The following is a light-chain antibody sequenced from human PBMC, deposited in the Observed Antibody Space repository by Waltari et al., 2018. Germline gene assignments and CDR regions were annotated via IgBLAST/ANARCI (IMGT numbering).Light chain of an antibody. Sequence: SYVLTQPPSVSVAPGKTARPPCAGNNIRDKGVHWYQQRPGQAPVLVISDDSDRPSGIPERFSGSNSGNTATLTITRVEAGDEADYFCQVWDGYNDHRGVFGGGTKLTVL. V-gene: IGLV3-21*04. CDR3: QVWDGYNDHRGV. CDR2: DDS. J-gene: IGLJ3*02. CDR1: NIRDKG.